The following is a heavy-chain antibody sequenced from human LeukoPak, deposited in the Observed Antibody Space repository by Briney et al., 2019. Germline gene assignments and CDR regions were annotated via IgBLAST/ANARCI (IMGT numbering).Heavy chain of an antibody. CDR1: GYSFSTYW. D-gene: IGHD3-22*01. CDR3: ARRDSSGYYQDY. CDR2: IYPGDSDT. J-gene: IGHJ4*02. V-gene: IGHV5-51*01. Sequence: GASLKISCKASGYSFSTYWIGWVRQMPGKGLEWMGIIYPGDSDTRYSPSFQGQVTISADKSINTAYLQWSSLKASDTAMYYCARRDSSGYYQDYWGQGTLVTVSS.